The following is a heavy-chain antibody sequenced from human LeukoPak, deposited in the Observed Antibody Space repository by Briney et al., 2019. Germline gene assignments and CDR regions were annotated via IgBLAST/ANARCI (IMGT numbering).Heavy chain of an antibody. CDR3: ARLGVVPAAPDV. CDR2: IYPGDSDT. D-gene: IGHD2-2*01. Sequence: GESLKISCKGSGYSFSIYWSGWVRQMPGKGLEWMGIIYPGDSDTRYSPSFQGQVTISADKSIGTTYLQWSSLKASDTAMYYCARLGVVPAAPDVWGKGTTVTVSS. CDR1: GYSFSIYW. V-gene: IGHV5-51*01. J-gene: IGHJ6*04.